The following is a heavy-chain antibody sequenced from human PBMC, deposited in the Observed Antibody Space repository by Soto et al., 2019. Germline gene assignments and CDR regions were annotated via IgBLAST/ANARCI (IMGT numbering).Heavy chain of an antibody. D-gene: IGHD4-4*01. CDR3: AKEALRTTVSTADY. CDR2: ISDGGGRT. CDR1: GFTFSSYA. Sequence: EVQLLESGGGLVQPGGSLRLSCAASGFTFSSYAMSWVRQAPGKGLEWVSSISDGGGRTHYADSVKGRFTISRDNSNSRVYLQMNSLRADDTAVYYCAKEALRTTVSTADYWGQGTLVTVSS. V-gene: IGHV3-23*01. J-gene: IGHJ4*02.